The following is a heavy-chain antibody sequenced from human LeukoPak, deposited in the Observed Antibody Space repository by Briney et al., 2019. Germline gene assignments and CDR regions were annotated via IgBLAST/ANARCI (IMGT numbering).Heavy chain of an antibody. J-gene: IGHJ4*02. CDR1: GFSFSDAW. V-gene: IGHV3-15*01. D-gene: IGHD4-23*01. Sequence: KPGGSLRLSCAASGFSFSDAWMSWVRQAPGKGLEWVGRIKSKIDGGTTDNAAPVKGRFTISRDDSKNTLYLQMNSLKTEDTAVYYCTAFHGGNSDYWGQGTLVTVSS. CDR3: TAFHGGNSDY. CDR2: IKSKIDGGTT.